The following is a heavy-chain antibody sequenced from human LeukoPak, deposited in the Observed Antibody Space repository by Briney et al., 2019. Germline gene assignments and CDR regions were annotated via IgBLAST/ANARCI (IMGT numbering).Heavy chain of an antibody. J-gene: IGHJ3*02. Sequence: PSQTLSLTCTVSGGSISSGDYYWSWIRQPPGKGLEWIGYICYSGSTYYNPSLKSRVTISVDTSKNQFSLKLSSVTAADTAVYYCARALLWWSNAFDIWGQGTMVTVSS. CDR1: GGSISSGDYY. V-gene: IGHV4-30-4*08. CDR2: ICYSGST. CDR3: ARALLWWSNAFDI. D-gene: IGHD2-21*01.